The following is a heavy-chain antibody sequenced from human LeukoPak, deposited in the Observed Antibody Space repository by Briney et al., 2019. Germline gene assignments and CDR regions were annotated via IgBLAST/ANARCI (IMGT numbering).Heavy chain of an antibody. D-gene: IGHD4-23*01. CDR2: ISSSSYI. Sequence: GGSLRLSCAASGFTFSSYSMNWVRQAPGKGLEWVSFISSSSYIYYADSVEGRFTISRDNAKNSLYLQMNSLRAEDTAVFYCARLRWEQTGYSSDYWGQGTLVTVSS. J-gene: IGHJ4*02. V-gene: IGHV3-21*06. CDR1: GFTFSSYS. CDR3: ARLRWEQTGYSSDY.